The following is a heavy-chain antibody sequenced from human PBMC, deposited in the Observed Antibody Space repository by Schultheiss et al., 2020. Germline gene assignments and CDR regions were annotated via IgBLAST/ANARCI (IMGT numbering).Heavy chain of an antibody. Sequence: SETLSLTCTVSGGSISSGSYYWSWIRQPAGKGLEWIGRLSTSGRNSYNPSLKSRVIMSLDTSTNRMSLKLSSVTAADTAVYYCAREDSGSYYIANYYYYGMDVWGQGTTVTVSS. J-gene: IGHJ6*02. CDR1: GGSISSGSYY. V-gene: IGHV4-61*02. CDR2: LSTSGRN. D-gene: IGHD3-10*01. CDR3: AREDSGSYYIANYYYYGMDV.